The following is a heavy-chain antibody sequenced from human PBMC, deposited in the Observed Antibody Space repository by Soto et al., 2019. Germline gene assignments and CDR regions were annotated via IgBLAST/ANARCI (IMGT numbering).Heavy chain of an antibody. J-gene: IGHJ4*02. CDR1: GYSFTSYW. CDR3: ARVVAVAGTPQYYFDY. V-gene: IGHV5-51*01. D-gene: IGHD6-19*01. CDR2: IYPGDSDT. Sequence: GESLKISCKGSGYSFTSYWIGWVRQMPGKGLEWMGIIYPGDSDTRYSPFFQGQVTISADKSISTAYLQWSSLKASDTAMYYCARVVAVAGTPQYYFDYWGQGTLVTVSS.